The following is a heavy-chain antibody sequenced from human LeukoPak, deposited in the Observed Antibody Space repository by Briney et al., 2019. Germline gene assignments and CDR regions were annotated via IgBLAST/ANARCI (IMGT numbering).Heavy chain of an antibody. D-gene: IGHD1-26*01. V-gene: IGHV1-3*01. Sequence: ASVKVSCKTSGYNFISYAIQWMRQAPGQRLEWMGYINAGDGSTKYSQKFQGRVSITRDTSANTVYMELSSLRSEDTAIYYCARDKSGDVRVDFDYWGQGTLVTVSS. CDR3: ARDKSGDVRVDFDY. CDR2: INAGDGST. CDR1: GYNFISYA. J-gene: IGHJ4*02.